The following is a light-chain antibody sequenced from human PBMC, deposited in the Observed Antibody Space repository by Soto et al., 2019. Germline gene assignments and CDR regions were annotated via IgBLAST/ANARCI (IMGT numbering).Light chain of an antibody. V-gene: IGKV1-39*01. CDR1: QSISSY. CDR2: AAS. CDR3: QQIYSTPMYT. J-gene: IGKJ2*01. Sequence: DIQMTQSPSSLSASVGDRVTITCRASQSISSYLNWYQQKPGKAPKLLIYAASSLQSGVPSRFSGGGSGTDFTLTISSLQPEDFATYYCQQIYSTPMYTFGQGTKLEIK.